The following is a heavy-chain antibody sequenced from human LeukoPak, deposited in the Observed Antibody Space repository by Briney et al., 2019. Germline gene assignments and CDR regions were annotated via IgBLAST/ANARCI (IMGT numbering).Heavy chain of an antibody. CDR2: ISGSGGST. D-gene: IGHD6-19*01. CDR1: GFTFSSYA. V-gene: IGHV3-23*01. CDR3: AKDRGGSGWYVGDLDY. Sequence: GGSLRLSCAASGFTFSSYAMSWVRQAPGKGLEWGSAISGSGGSTYYADSVKGRFTISRDNSKNTLYLQMNSLRAEDTAVYYCAKDRGGSGWYVGDLDYWGQGTLVTVSS. J-gene: IGHJ4*02.